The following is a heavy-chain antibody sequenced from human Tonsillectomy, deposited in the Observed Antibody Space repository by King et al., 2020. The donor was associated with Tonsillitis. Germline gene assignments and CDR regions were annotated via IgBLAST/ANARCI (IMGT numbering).Heavy chain of an antibody. CDR2: IDSSGSTK. CDR1: GFTFSNYE. V-gene: IGHV3-48*03. D-gene: IGHD2-2*01. Sequence: VQLVESGGGLVQPGGSLRLSCAASGFTFSNYEMDWVRQAPGKGLEWVSYIDSSGSTKYYADSVKGRFTISRDNAKNSLYLQMNSLRAEETAVYYCARAPARHFFDYWGQGTLVTVSS. J-gene: IGHJ4*02. CDR3: ARAPARHFFDY.